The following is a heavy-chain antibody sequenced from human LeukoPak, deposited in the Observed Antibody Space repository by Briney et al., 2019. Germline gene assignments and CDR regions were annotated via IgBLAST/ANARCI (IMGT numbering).Heavy chain of an antibody. CDR3: VREWFGEYLGRRAFDY. CDR1: VFTFSSYG. Sequence: PGGSLRLSRAASVFTFSSYGMHWVRQAPGKGLEWVAVICHDGINKDYVDSLQGRFTIARDNSKNTLFLQMNILRAEDTAVYYCVREWFGEYLGRRAFDYWGQGTLVTVSS. J-gene: IGHJ4*02. D-gene: IGHD3-10*01. V-gene: IGHV3-33*01. CDR2: ICHDGINK.